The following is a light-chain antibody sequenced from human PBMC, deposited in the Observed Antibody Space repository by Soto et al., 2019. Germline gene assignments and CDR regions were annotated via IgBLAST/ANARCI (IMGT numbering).Light chain of an antibody. CDR3: QQYYSNPRT. J-gene: IGKJ1*01. CDR1: QSVLYTSNNKNY. V-gene: IGKV4-1*01. Sequence: DIDLTQSPDSLPVSLGERATINCKSSQSVLYTSNNKNYLAWYQQKPGQSPKLLIYWASTRESGVPDRFSGSGSGTDFTLTISSLQAEDVAVYYCQQYYSNPRTFGQGTKVDI. CDR2: WAS.